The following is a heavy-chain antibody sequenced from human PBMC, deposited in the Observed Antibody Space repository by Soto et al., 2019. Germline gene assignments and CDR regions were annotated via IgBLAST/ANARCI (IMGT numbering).Heavy chain of an antibody. CDR2: IIPMYGTV. D-gene: IGHD2-15*01. CDR3: ARDLGGCSGGSCRYNWFDP. CDR1: GGTFSSYV. J-gene: IGHJ5*02. V-gene: IGHV1-69*06. Sequence: QVQLVQSGAEVKKPGSSVKVSCKASGGTFSSYVSSWVRQAPGQGPEWMGGIIPMYGTVNYVQKFQDRVTIIAETSTSTAYMELSSLRSEDTAVYYCARDLGGCSGGSCRYNWFDPWGQGTLVTVSS.